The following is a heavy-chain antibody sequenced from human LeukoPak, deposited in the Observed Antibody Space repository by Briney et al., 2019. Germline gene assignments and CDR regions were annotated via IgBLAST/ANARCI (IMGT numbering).Heavy chain of an antibody. Sequence: PGGSLRFSCAASGFTFSSYAMHWVRQAPGKGLEWVAVISYDGSNKYYADSVKGRFTISRDNSKNTLYLQMNSLRAEDTAVYYCARDLGARLLGLFSWGQGTLVTVSS. CDR2: ISYDGSNK. CDR1: GFTFSSYA. D-gene: IGHD1-26*01. V-gene: IGHV3-30*01. CDR3: ARDLGARLLGLFS. J-gene: IGHJ5*02.